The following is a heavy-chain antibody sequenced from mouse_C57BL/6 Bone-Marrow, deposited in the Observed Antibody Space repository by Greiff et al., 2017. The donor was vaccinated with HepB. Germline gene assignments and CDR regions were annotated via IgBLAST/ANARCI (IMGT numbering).Heavy chain of an antibody. CDR2: IRLKSDNYAT. Sequence: EVKVEESGGGLVQPGGSMKLSCVASGFTFSNYWMNWVRQSPEKGLEWVAQIRLKSDNYATHYAESVKGRFTISRDDSKSSVYLQMNNLRAEDTGIYYCTGGIYYDYDRGYAMDYWGQGTSVTVSS. CDR1: GFTFSNYW. V-gene: IGHV6-3*01. CDR3: TGGIYYDYDRGYAMDY. J-gene: IGHJ4*01. D-gene: IGHD2-4*01.